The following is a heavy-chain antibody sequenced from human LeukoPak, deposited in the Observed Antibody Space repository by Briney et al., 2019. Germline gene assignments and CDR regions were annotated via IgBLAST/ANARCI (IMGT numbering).Heavy chain of an antibody. CDR3: ATTPVFGRRGPRAARIAAAERVWFDP. Sequence: ASVKVSCKASGYTFTSYDINWVRHATGQGHEWVGWRNPNSGNTRYAQKFQGRVTMTRNTSISTAYMELSSLRSEDTAVYYCATTPVFGRRGPRAARIAAAERVWFDPCGQGTLVTVSS. J-gene: IGHJ5*02. CDR2: RNPNSGNT. V-gene: IGHV1-8*01. D-gene: IGHD6-13*01. CDR1: GYTFTSYD.